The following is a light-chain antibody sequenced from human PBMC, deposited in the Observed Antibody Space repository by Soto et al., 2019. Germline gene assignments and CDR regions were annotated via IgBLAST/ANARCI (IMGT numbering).Light chain of an antibody. V-gene: IGLV2-14*03. J-gene: IGLJ2*01. CDR1: SSDVGSYNS. Sequence: QSALTQPASVSGSPGQSITISCTGTSSDVGSYNSVSWYQHHPGKAPKVMIYDVSNRTSGVSNRFSASNSGNTASLTIAGLQAEDEADYYCGSYTSSSTLVFGGGTKLTVL. CDR2: DVS. CDR3: GSYTSSSTLV.